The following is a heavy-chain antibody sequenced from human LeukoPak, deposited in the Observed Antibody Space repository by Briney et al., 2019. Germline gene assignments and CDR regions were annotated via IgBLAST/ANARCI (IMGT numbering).Heavy chain of an antibody. CDR2: IYYSGST. J-gene: IGHJ5*02. D-gene: IGHD1-26*01. Sequence: SETLSLTCTVSGGSISSYYWSWIRQPPGKGLEWIGYIYYSGSTNYNPSLKSRVTISVDTSKNQFSLKLSSVTAADTAVYYCARGGGARIFDGWFDPWGQGTLVTVSS. CDR1: GGSISSYY. CDR3: ARGGGARIFDGWFDP. V-gene: IGHV4-59*12.